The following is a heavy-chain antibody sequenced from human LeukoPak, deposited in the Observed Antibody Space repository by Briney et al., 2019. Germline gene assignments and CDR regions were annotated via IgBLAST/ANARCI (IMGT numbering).Heavy chain of an antibody. D-gene: IGHD6-13*01. CDR1: GFTFRSYG. CDR2: ISYDGSNK. V-gene: IGHV3-30*18. Sequence: GGSLRLSCAASGFTFRSYGMHWVRQAPGKGLEWVAVISYDGSNKYYADSVKGRFTISRDNSKNTLYLQMNSLRAEDTAVYYCAKDKAAAGPTDAFDIWGQGTMVTVSS. J-gene: IGHJ3*02. CDR3: AKDKAAAGPTDAFDI.